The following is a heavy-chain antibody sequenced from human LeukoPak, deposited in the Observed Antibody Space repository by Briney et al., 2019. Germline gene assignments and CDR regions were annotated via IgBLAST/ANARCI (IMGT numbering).Heavy chain of an antibody. D-gene: IGHD2-2*01. Sequence: GKSLRLSCAASGFTFNNYGMHWVRQAPGKGLEWAAVISYDGRNKHYPDSVKGRFTISRDISTDTLWLQMDSLRTEDTAVYYCAKGPLRGTAAAIDYWGQGTLVTVSS. CDR1: GFTFNNYG. CDR2: ISYDGRNK. CDR3: AKGPLRGTAAAIDY. J-gene: IGHJ4*02. V-gene: IGHV3-30*18.